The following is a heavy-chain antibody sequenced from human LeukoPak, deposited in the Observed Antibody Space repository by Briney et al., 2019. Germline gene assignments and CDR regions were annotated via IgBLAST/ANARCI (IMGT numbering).Heavy chain of an antibody. J-gene: IGHJ4*02. CDR3: ASRAIAVANA. Sequence: PGGSLRLSCAASGFTFSSYAMHWVRQAPGKGLEWVAVISYDGSNKYYADSVKGRFTISRDNSKNTLYLQMNSLRAEDTAVYYCASRAIAVANARGQGTLVTVSS. CDR1: GFTFSSYA. D-gene: IGHD6-19*01. CDR2: ISYDGSNK. V-gene: IGHV3-30*04.